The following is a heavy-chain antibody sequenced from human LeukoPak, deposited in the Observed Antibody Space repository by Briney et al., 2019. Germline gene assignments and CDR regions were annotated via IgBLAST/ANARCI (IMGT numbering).Heavy chain of an antibody. V-gene: IGHV3-7*03. D-gene: IGHD3-22*01. CDR3: ARGLFLSGYLDAFDI. CDR1: GFTFSSNW. J-gene: IGHJ3*02. CDR2: IQPDGSEQ. Sequence: GGSLRLSCVASGFTFSSNWMSWVRQAPGKGLEWVGNIQPDGSEQYPVDSVKGRFTISRDNLKNVLYLQMNSLKVEDAALYYCARGLFLSGYLDAFDIWGQGTVVTVSS.